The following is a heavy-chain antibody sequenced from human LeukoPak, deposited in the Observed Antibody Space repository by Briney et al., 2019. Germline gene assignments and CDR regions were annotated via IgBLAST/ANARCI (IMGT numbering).Heavy chain of an antibody. CDR2: ISYSGNT. CDR1: GGSIISSDYH. J-gene: IGHJ3*01. D-gene: IGHD2-8*02. V-gene: IGHV4-39*01. Sequence: SETLSLTCTVSGGSIISSDYHWGWVRQPPGKGLEWIGAISYSGNTDYNPSLRSRVAVSVDTSNNQFSLRLSSVTAADTAVYHCARHCCTGPSKRVFDFWGQGTMVTVSS. CDR3: ARHCCTGPSKRVFDF.